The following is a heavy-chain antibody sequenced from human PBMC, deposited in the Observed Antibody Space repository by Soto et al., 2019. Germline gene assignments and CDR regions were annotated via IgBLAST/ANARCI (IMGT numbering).Heavy chain of an antibody. CDR2: IWYDGSNK. CDR3: ARAEGQYSSSSGVDD. V-gene: IGHV3-33*01. J-gene: IGHJ4*02. D-gene: IGHD6-6*01. Sequence: PGGSLRLSCAASGFTFSSYGMHWVRQAPGKGLEWVAVIWYDGSNKYYADSVKGRFTISRDNSKNTLYLQMNSLRAEDTAVYYCARAEGQYSSSSGVDDSGQGTLVTVAT. CDR1: GFTFSSYG.